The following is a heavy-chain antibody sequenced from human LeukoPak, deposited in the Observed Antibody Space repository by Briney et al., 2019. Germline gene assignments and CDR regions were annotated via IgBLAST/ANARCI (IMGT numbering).Heavy chain of an antibody. CDR3: ARDRQPYYHYYGMDV. CDR1: GFTFSSYA. Sequence: PGGSLRLSCAASGFTFSSYAMHWVRQAPGKGLEWVAVMSFDGSKSYYAGSMKGRCTISRDNSKNTLYLQMNSLRAEDTAAYYCARDRQPYYHYYGMDVWAKGPRSPSP. CDR2: MSFDGSKS. J-gene: IGHJ6*02. D-gene: IGHD3-10*01. V-gene: IGHV3-30*04.